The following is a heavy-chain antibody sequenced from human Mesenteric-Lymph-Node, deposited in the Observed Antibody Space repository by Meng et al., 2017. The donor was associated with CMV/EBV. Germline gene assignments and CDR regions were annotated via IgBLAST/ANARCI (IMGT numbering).Heavy chain of an antibody. Sequence: GSLRLSCSVSGGSISSHYWSWIRQPPGKGLEWIGYIYYSGNANYNPSLRSRVSISVDKAKNQFSLRLTSVTAADTAVYYCARSISTVTSRGGFDYWGQGTLVTVSS. CDR2: IYYSGNA. J-gene: IGHJ4*02. V-gene: IGHV4-59*11. CDR3: ARSISTVTSRGGFDY. CDR1: GGSISSHY. D-gene: IGHD4-17*01.